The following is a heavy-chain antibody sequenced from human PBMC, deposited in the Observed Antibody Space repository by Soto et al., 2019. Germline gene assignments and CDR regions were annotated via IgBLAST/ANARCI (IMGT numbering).Heavy chain of an antibody. V-gene: IGHV4-4*02. CDR3: ARDGYYYGSGSPSGAFDI. D-gene: IGHD3-10*01. CDR2: IYHSGST. Sequence: QVQLQESGPGLVKPSGTLSLTCAVSGGSISSSNWWSWVRQPPGKGLEWIGEIYHSGSTNYNPSLKSRLTISVDKSKNQFSLKLSSVTAADAAVYYCARDGYYYGSGSPSGAFDIWGQGTMVTVSS. J-gene: IGHJ3*02. CDR1: GGSISSSNW.